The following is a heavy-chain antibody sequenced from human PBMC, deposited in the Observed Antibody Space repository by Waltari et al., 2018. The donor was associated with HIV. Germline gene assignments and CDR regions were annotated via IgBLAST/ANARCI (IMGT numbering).Heavy chain of an antibody. CDR2: IYSTEST. J-gene: IGHJ5*02. D-gene: IGHD1-26*01. V-gene: IGHV4-61*02. CDR1: GASISSVGYY. CDR3: ARGGSYYLPTT. Sequence: QVQLQESGPGLVKPSQTLSLTCTVSGASISSVGYYWSWIRQPAGKGLEWIGHIYSTESTNYNPSLKSRVSISVDTSKNQFSLKLSSMTAADTAVYYCARGGSYYLPTTWGQGTLVTVSS.